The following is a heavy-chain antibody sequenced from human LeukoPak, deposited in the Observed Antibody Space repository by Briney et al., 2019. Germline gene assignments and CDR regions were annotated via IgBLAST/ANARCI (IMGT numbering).Heavy chain of an antibody. CDR1: GFTFSSYA. Sequence: GGSLRLSCEASGFTFSSYAMNWVRQAPGKGLEWVSAISGSGGSTYYADSVKGRFTISRDNAKNSLYLKMNRLRAEDRAVYYCARGSGELQYAFDIWGQGTIVTVSS. V-gene: IGHV3-23*01. D-gene: IGHD1-26*01. CDR2: ISGSGGST. J-gene: IGHJ3*02. CDR3: ARGSGELQYAFDI.